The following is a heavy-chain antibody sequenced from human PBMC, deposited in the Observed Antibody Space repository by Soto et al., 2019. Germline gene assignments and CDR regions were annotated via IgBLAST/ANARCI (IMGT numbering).Heavy chain of an antibody. J-gene: IGHJ6*02. CDR2: IYHSGST. V-gene: IGHV4-4*02. D-gene: IGHD2-2*01. CDR3: ARVVGGSYDGMDV. CDR1: GGSISSSNW. Sequence: QVQLQESGPGLVKPSGTLSLTCAVSGGSISSSNWWSWVRQPPGKGLEWIGEIYHSGSTNYNPSLQSRVTISVDKSKHQFSLTLSSVTAADTAVYYCARVVGGSYDGMDVWGQGTTVTVSS.